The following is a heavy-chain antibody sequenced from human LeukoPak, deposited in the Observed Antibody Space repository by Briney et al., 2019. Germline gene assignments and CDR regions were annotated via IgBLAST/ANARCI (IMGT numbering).Heavy chain of an antibody. V-gene: IGHV3-30*02. J-gene: IGHJ4*02. D-gene: IGHD1-26*01. CDR1: GFTFSSYG. CDR2: IRYDGSNK. Sequence: PGGSLRLSCAASGFTFSSYGMHWVRQAPGKVLEWVAFIRYDGSNKYYADSVKGRFTISRDNSKNTLYLQMNSLRAEDTAVYYCAKPWRPGSGSYDLGHWGQGTLVTVSS. CDR3: AKPWRPGSGSYDLGH.